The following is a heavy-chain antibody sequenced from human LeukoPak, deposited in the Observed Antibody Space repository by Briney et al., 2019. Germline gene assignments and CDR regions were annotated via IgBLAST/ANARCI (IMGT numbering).Heavy chain of an antibody. D-gene: IGHD2-2*01. Sequence: PGESLKISCKGSGYSFTSYWIGWVRQMPGKGLEWMGIIYPGDSDTRYSPSFQGQVTISADKSISTAYLQWSSLKASDTAMYYCARRYYSSTSCYGYYGMDVWGQGTTVTVSS. CDR3: ARRYYSSTSCYGYYGMDV. CDR2: IYPGDSDT. J-gene: IGHJ6*02. CDR1: GYSFTSYW. V-gene: IGHV5-51*01.